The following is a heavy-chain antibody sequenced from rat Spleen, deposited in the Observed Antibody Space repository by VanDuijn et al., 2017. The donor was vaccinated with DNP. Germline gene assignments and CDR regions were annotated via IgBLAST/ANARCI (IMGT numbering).Heavy chain of an antibody. CDR3: ATDPMRHRIN. CDR2: ISTSGGST. J-gene: IGHJ2*01. CDR1: GFTFSTFP. V-gene: IGHV5-46*01. Sequence: EVQLVESGGGLVQPGRSMKLSCAASGFTFSTFPMAWVRQAPTKGLEWVASISTSGGSTYYRDSVKGRFTISRDNAKSTLYLQMDSLRSEDTATYYCATDPMRHRINWGQGVMVTVSS.